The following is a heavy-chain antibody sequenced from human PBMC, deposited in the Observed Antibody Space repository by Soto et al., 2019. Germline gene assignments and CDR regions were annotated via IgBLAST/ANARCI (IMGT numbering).Heavy chain of an antibody. D-gene: IGHD4-17*01. CDR3: ARGGAYGDPHWYFDL. Sequence: PGGSLRLSCAASGFTVSSNYMSWVRQAPGKGLEWVSVIYSGGSTYYADSVKGRFTISRDNSKNTLYLQMNSLRAEDTAVYYCARGGAYGDPHWYFDLWGRGTLVTVSS. CDR2: IYSGGST. V-gene: IGHV3-53*01. CDR1: GFTVSSNY. J-gene: IGHJ2*01.